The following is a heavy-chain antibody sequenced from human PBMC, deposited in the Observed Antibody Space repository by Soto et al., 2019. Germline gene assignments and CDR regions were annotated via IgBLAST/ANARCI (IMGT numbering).Heavy chain of an antibody. V-gene: IGHV5-51*01. CDR2: IWPGDSDT. CDR3: ARGADGINPRKYYLNY. D-gene: IGHD1-26*01. J-gene: IGHJ4*02. CDR1: GYRFSSYW. Sequence: GESLKISCQGSGYRFSSYWIGWVRQRPGKGLEWMGLIWPGDSDTRYSPSFEGQVTISADKSINTTYLQWGSLKASDAAMYYCARGADGINPRKYYLNYCGLGTLVTVSS.